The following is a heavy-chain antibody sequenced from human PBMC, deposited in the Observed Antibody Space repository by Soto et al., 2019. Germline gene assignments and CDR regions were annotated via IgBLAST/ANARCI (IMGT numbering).Heavy chain of an antibody. J-gene: IGHJ4*02. D-gene: IGHD6-13*01. Sequence: GGSLRLSCAASGFTFDDYAMHWVRQAPGKGLEWVSGISWNSGSIGYADSVKGRFTISRDNAKNSLYLQMNSLRAEDTALYYCASSKQLVRGYFDYWGKGTLVTVSS. CDR2: ISWNSGSI. CDR1: GFTFDDYA. V-gene: IGHV3-9*01. CDR3: ASSKQLVRGYFDY.